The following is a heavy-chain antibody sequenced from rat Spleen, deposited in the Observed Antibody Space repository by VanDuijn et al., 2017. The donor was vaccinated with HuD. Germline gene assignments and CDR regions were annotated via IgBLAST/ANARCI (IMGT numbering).Heavy chain of an antibody. V-gene: IGHV5-27*01. J-gene: IGHJ3*01. CDR1: GFTFSNYD. CDR3: TTMSNLFVY. Sequence: EVQLVESGGGLVQPGRSLKLSCAASGFTFSNYDMAWVRQAPTKGLEWVASIVTSGGTTYYRDSVKGRFTVSRDNAKSTLYLQMDSLRSEDTATYYCTTMSNLFVYWGQGTLVTVSS. CDR2: IVTSGGTT.